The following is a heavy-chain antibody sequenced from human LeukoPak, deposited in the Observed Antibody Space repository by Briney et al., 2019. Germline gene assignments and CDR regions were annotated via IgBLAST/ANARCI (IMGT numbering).Heavy chain of an antibody. V-gene: IGHV4-4*07. CDR3: ARGSRIAARPDYFDY. CDR1: GGSISSYY. D-gene: IGHD6-6*01. CDR2: IYTSGST. Sequence: SETLSITCTVSGGSISSYYWSWIRQPAGKGLEWIGRIYTSGSTNYNPSLRSRVTMSVDTSKNQFSLKLSSVTAADTAVYYCARGSRIAARPDYFDYWGQGTLVTVSS. J-gene: IGHJ4*02.